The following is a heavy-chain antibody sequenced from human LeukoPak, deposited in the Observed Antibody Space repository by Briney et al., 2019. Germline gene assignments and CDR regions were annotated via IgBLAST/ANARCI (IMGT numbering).Heavy chain of an antibody. Sequence: ASVRVSCKASGYTFTSYYIHWVRQAPGQGLEWMGIINPSGGSTNYAQILQGRVTMTRDTSTSTVYMELTSLRSEDTAVYYCARSYNSDTSNYGVDSWGQGTLVTVSS. D-gene: IGHD3-22*01. J-gene: IGHJ4*02. CDR1: GYTFTSYY. CDR3: ARSYNSDTSNYGVDS. V-gene: IGHV1-46*01. CDR2: INPSGGST.